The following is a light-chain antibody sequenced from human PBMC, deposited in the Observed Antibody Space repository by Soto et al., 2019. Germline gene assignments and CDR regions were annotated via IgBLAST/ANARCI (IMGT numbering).Light chain of an antibody. V-gene: IGKV3-20*01. CDR2: AAS. J-gene: IGKJ2*01. CDR3: QQYHTSPYT. CDR1: QSVTSRH. Sequence: EIVLTQSPGTLSLSPGERVTLSCRASQSVTSRHLAWYQQKPGQAPRLLIFAASGRPPTIPSRFSGSGSGTDFTLTISRLEAEDIAVYFCQQYHTSPYTFGQWTRLEIK.